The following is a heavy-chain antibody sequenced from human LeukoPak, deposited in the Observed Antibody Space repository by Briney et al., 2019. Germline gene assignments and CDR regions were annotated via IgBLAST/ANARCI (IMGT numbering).Heavy chain of an antibody. CDR3: ARDAYYYGSGSYPRYYGMDV. Sequence: GGSLRLSCAASGFTFSSYWMSWVRQAPGKGLEWVANIKQDGSEKYYVDSVKGRFTISGDNAKNSLYLQMNSLRAEDTAVYYCARDAYYYGSGSYPRYYGMDVWGKGTTVTVSS. V-gene: IGHV3-7*03. D-gene: IGHD3-10*01. CDR2: IKQDGSEK. CDR1: GFTFSSYW. J-gene: IGHJ6*04.